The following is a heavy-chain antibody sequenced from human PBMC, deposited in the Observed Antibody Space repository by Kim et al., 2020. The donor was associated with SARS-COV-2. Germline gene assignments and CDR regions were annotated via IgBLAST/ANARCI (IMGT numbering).Heavy chain of an antibody. J-gene: IGHJ4*02. CDR3: ARFMYYYGSGSYYPDDY. D-gene: IGHD3-10*01. CDR1: GYTFTSYG. CDR2: ISAYNVNT. V-gene: IGHV1-18*01. Sequence: ASVKVSCKASGYTFTSYGISWVRQAPGQGLEWMGWISAYNVNTNYAQKLQGRVTMTTDTSTSTAYMELRSLRSDDTAVYYCARFMYYYGSGSYYPDDYWGQGTLVTVSS.